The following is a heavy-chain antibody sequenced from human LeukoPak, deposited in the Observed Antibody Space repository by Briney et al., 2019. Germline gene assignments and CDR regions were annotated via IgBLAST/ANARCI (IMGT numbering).Heavy chain of an antibody. CDR2: ITSGGTYM. CDR1: GLSFTSYS. V-gene: IGHV3-21*01. CDR3: ARGFGSTWATEY. D-gene: IGHD6-13*01. J-gene: IGHJ4*02. Sequence: GGSLRLSCAASGLSFTSYSMTWVRQAPGKGLEWVSSITSGGTYMYYADSLKGRFTISRDNDKNSLYLQMNSLRVEDTAVYYCARGFGSTWATEYWGQGTLVTVSS.